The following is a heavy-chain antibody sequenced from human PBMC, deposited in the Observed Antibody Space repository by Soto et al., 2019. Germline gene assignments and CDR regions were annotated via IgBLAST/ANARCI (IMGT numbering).Heavy chain of an antibody. V-gene: IGHV4-34*01. D-gene: IGHD2-2*01. J-gene: IGHJ2*01. CDR3: AGFYTYQLLTRVYWYFDL. CDR2: INHSGST. CDR1: GGSFSGYY. Sequence: QVQLQQWGAGLLKPSETLSLTCAVYGGSFSGYYWSWIRQPPGKGLAWIGEINHSGSTNYNPPLQSRVAISVDTSKVQFSLKLSSVTAADTAVYYCAGFYTYQLLTRVYWYFDLWGRGTLVTLSS.